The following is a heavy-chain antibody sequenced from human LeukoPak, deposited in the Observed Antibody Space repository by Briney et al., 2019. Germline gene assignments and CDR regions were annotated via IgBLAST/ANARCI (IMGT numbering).Heavy chain of an antibody. CDR2: ITGSGGNT. V-gene: IGHV3-23*01. CDR1: GFTFSNYA. Sequence: PGGSLRLSCAASGFTFSNYAMSWVRQVPGKGLEWVSAITGSGGNTYYADSVKGRFTISRDNSKNTVFLHMNSLRAEDTAVYYCAKWGDYDVLTGYYVSDYWGQGTLVTVSS. D-gene: IGHD3-9*01. J-gene: IGHJ4*02. CDR3: AKWGDYDVLTGYYVSDY.